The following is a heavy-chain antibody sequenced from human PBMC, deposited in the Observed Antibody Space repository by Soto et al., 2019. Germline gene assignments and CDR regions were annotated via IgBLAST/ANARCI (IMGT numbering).Heavy chain of an antibody. V-gene: IGHV1-3*01. D-gene: IGHD6-19*01. CDR3: ARSSGWYALDI. Sequence: QVQLVQSGAEVKKPGASVKVSCKASGYTFTSFAIHWVRQAPGQRLEWMGWVNGGNGNTKYSQKFQGRVTLSRDTSATTAYMEMSSLRSEVTAVYFCARSSGWYALDIWGQGTMVTVSS. J-gene: IGHJ3*02. CDR2: VNGGNGNT. CDR1: GYTFTSFA.